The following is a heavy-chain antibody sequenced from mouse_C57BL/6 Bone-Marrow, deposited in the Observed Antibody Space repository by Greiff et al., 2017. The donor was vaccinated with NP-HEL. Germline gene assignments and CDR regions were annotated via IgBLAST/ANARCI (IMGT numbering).Heavy chain of an antibody. CDR2: INSDGGST. Sequence: EVQLVESGGGLVQPGESLKLSCESNEYEFPSHDMSWVRKTPEKRLELVAAINSDGGSTYYPDTMERRFIISRDNTKKTLYLQMSSLRSEDTALYYCARAGYYGSSYGNWYFDVWGTGTTVTVSS. D-gene: IGHD1-1*01. V-gene: IGHV5-2*01. J-gene: IGHJ1*03. CDR3: ARAGYYGSSYGNWYFDV. CDR1: EYEFPSHD.